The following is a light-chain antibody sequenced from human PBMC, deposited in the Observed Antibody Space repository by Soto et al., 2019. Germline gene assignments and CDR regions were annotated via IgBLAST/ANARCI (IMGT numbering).Light chain of an antibody. J-gene: IGKJ1*01. CDR1: QSVSSSY. Sequence: EIVLTQSPGPLSFSPGERATLSCRASQSVSSSYLAWYQQKPGQAPRLLIYGASSRATGIPDRFSGSGSGTDFTLTISRLEPEDFAVYYCQQYGSSPKTFGQGTKVDIK. V-gene: IGKV3-20*01. CDR3: QQYGSSPKT. CDR2: GAS.